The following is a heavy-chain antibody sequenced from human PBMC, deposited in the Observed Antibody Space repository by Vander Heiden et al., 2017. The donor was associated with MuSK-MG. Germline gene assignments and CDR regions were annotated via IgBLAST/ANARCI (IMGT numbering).Heavy chain of an antibody. V-gene: IGHV3-23*01. CDR3: AKGGYSGPYDP. Sequence: EVQLLDSGGGLVQPGGSLRLSCEAPGFTFSSHSMTWVRQAPGKGLEWVSTIRARGDDTYYADSVKGRFTISRDNSRNTVFLQMNSLRAEDTAVYHCAKGGYSGPYDPWGQGTLVTVSS. CDR1: GFTFSSHS. CDR2: IRARGDDT. D-gene: IGHD5-12*01. J-gene: IGHJ5*02.